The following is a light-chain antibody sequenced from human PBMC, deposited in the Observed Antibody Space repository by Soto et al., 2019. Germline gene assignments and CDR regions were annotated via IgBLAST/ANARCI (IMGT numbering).Light chain of an antibody. Sequence: EIVMTQSPATLSVSPGERATLSCRASQIVSSNLAWYQQKPGPAPSLLIYAASTRATGIPSRFSGSGSGTEFTLTISSLQSEDIAVYYCQQYNNWWTFGQGTKVEIK. CDR1: QIVSSN. CDR2: AAS. V-gene: IGKV3-15*01. J-gene: IGKJ1*01. CDR3: QQYNNWWT.